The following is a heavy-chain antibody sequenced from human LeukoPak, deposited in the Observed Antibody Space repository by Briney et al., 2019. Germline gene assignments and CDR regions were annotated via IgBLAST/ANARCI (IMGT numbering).Heavy chain of an antibody. CDR1: GFTFNDYA. CDR2: ISGSGGST. CDR3: AKNVKSSGWYSDY. V-gene: IGHV3-23*01. J-gene: IGHJ4*02. Sequence: GGSLRLSCEVSGFTFNDYAMHWVRQVPGKGLEWVSAISGSGGSTYYADSVKGRFTISRDNSKNTLYLQMNSLRAEDTAVYYCAKNVKSSGWYSDYWGQGTLVTVSS. D-gene: IGHD6-19*01.